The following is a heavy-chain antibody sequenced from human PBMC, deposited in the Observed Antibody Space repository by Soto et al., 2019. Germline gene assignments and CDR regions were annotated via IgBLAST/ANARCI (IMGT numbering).Heavy chain of an antibody. CDR3: ARSGGYGDYDWFDP. V-gene: IGHV4-59*01. Sequence: SETLSLTCTVSGGSISSYYWSWIRQPPGKGLEWIGYIYYSGSTNYNPSLKSRVTISVDTSKNQFSLKLSSVTAADTAVYYCARSGGYGDYDWFDPWGQGTLVTVSS. D-gene: IGHD4-17*01. CDR1: GGSISSYY. CDR2: IYYSGST. J-gene: IGHJ5*02.